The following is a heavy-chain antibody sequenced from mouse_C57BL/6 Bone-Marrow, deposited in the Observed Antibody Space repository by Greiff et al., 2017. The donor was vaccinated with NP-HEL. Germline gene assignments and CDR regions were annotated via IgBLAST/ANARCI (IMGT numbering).Heavy chain of an antibody. D-gene: IGHD2-5*01. Sequence: VKPGASVKLSCKASGYTFTEYTIHWVKQWSGQGLEWIGWFYPGSGSIKYNEKFKDKATLTADKSSSTVYMERSRLAAEDSAVYFCAGHEGRGYSNEEFDDWGQGTTLTVSS. J-gene: IGHJ2*01. CDR3: AGHEGRGYSNEEFDD. CDR2: FYPGSGSI. V-gene: IGHV1-62-2*01. CDR1: GYTFTEYT.